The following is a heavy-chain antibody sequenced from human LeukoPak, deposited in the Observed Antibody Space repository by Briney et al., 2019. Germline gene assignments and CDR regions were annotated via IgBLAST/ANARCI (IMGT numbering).Heavy chain of an antibody. CDR3: ARGRGWNWFDP. CDR1: PGSIITNDYS. V-gene: IGHV4-30-2*01. CDR2: IYHHGAT. D-gene: IGHD3-10*01. Sequence: SETLSLTCAVSPGSIITNDYSWHWIRQTPGKGLEWIGYIYHHGATNYNPSLRSRVTISLDGSKTQFSLRLNSVTAADTAVYYCARGRGWNWFDPWGQGTLVTVSS. J-gene: IGHJ5*02.